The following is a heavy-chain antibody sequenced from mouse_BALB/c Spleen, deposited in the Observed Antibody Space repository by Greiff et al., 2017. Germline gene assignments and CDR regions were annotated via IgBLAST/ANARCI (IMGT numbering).Heavy chain of an antibody. CDR3: ASNPDYYGSSYAWFAY. Sequence: VHLVESGAELVRPGTSVKVSCKASGYAFTNYLIEWVKQRPGQGLEWIGVINPGSGGTNYNEKFKGKATLTADKSSSTAYMQLSSLTSDDSAVYFCASNPDYYGSSYAWFAYWGQGTLVTVSA. D-gene: IGHD1-1*01. CDR1: GYAFTNYL. CDR2: INPGSGGT. J-gene: IGHJ3*01. V-gene: IGHV1-54*01.